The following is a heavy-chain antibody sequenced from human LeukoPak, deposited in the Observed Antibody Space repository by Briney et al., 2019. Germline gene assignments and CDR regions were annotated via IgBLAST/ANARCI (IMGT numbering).Heavy chain of an antibody. CDR2: INPNTGGT. CDR3: ATDNSSSWSVY. V-gene: IGHV1-2*02. CDR1: GYTFTGYF. D-gene: IGHD6-13*01. Sequence: ASVKVSCKASGYTFTGYFVHWVRQAPGQGLQWMGWINPNTGGTNYAQKFQGRVTMTRDTSISTAYMELSRLRSDDTAVYYCATDNSSSWSVYWGQGTLVTVSS. J-gene: IGHJ4*02.